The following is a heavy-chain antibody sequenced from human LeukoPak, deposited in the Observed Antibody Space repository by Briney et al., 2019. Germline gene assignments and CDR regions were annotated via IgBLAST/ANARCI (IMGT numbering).Heavy chain of an antibody. CDR1: GGSISSYY. J-gene: IGHJ4*02. CDR3: AIRGDYCGGDCYPFDY. CDR2: IYYSGST. V-gene: IGHV4-59*08. D-gene: IGHD2-21*02. Sequence: SETLSLTCTVSGGSISSYYWSWIRQPPGKGLEWIGYIYYSGSTNYNPSLKSRVTISVDTSKNQFSLKLSSVTAADTAVYFCAIRGDYCGGDCYPFDYWGQGTLVTVSS.